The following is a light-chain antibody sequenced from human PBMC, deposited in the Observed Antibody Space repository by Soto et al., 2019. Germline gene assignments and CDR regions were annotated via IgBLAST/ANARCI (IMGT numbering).Light chain of an antibody. V-gene: IGKV3-20*01. CDR1: QSVSSSY. CDR2: GAS. J-gene: IGKJ3*01. CDR3: QQYDSSPFT. Sequence: ENVLKQSPGTLSLSPGERATLSCRASQSVSSSYLAWYQQKPGQAPRLLIYGASSRATGIPDRFSGSGSGTDFTLTISRLEREDFAVYYCQQYDSSPFTFGPGTRVDIK.